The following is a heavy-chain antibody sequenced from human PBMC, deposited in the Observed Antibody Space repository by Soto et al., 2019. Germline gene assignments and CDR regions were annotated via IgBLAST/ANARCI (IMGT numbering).Heavy chain of an antibody. V-gene: IGHV4-4*02. Sequence: SDSLSLTCAVSGGSISSSNWWSWVRQPPGKGLEWIGEIYHSGSTNYNPSLKSRVTISVDKSKNQFSLKLSSVTAADTAVYYCARGGVNMLVYFDYWGQGTLVTVSS. CDR3: ARGGVNMLVYFDY. D-gene: IGHD3-22*01. CDR1: GGSISSSNW. CDR2: IYHSGST. J-gene: IGHJ4*02.